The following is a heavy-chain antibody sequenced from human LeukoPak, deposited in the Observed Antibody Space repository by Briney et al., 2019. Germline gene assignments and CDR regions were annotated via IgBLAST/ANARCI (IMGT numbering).Heavy chain of an antibody. Sequence: PGGSLRLSCTASGFSVTSNYMNWVRQAPGKGLEWVSLIYSDGSTYYADSVKGRFTISRDKSNNMLYLQMNNLRAEDTAMYYRARDPPAVLLGTYGWGQGALVTVSS. D-gene: IGHD2/OR15-2a*01. V-gene: IGHV3-66*01. J-gene: IGHJ4*02. CDR2: IYSDGST. CDR3: ARDPPAVLLGTYG. CDR1: GFSVTSNY.